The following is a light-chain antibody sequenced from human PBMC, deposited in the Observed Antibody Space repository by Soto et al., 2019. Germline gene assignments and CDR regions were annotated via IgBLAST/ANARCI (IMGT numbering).Light chain of an antibody. V-gene: IGKV1-9*01. Sequence: IQLTQSPSSLSASVGDRVSITCRASQDIRTYLAWYQQKQGKAPKLLISGTFTLQSGVPSRFNGSGSGTDFTLTISRLQPEDFATYYCQHLNNYPPFTFGPGTKVDLE. CDR3: QHLNNYPPFT. CDR1: QDIRTY. CDR2: GTF. J-gene: IGKJ3*01.